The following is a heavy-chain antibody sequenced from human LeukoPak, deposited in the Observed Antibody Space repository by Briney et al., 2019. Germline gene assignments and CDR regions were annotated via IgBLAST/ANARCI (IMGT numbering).Heavy chain of an antibody. D-gene: IGHD3-10*01. Sequence: ASVKVSCKASGGTFSSYAISWVQQAPGQGLEWMGGIIPLFGTANYAQRFLGRVIITADESTSTTHMYLSSLKSEDTAVYYCAREWAGYGSGSYYYYWGQGTLVTVSS. J-gene: IGHJ4*02. CDR3: AREWAGYGSGSYYYY. V-gene: IGHV1-69*13. CDR2: IIPLFGTA. CDR1: GGTFSSYA.